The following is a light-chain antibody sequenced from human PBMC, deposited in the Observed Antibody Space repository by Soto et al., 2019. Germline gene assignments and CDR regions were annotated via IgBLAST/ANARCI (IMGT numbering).Light chain of an antibody. CDR2: SDT. CDR1: NSNIGKNS. V-gene: IGLV1-44*01. J-gene: IGLJ7*01. Sequence: QSVLSQEPSVSGTPGQRVAMACSGGNSNIGKNSVNWYRQVPGTAPQLLIYSDTMRSFGIPDRFSASKSGTSASLAIGGRQSDDEALYFCAAWDDSLNGLVFGGGTQLTVL. CDR3: AAWDDSLNGLV.